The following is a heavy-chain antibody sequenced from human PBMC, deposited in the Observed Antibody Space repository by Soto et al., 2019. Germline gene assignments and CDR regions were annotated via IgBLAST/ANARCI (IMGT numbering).Heavy chain of an antibody. Sequence: QVQLVQSGAEVKKPGSSVKVSCKASGGTFSSYAISWVRQAPGQGLEWMGGIIPIFGTANYAQKFQGRVTMTAAESTSTAYMELCSLRSEDTAVYYCASSVAKYYYYGMDVWGQGTTVTVSS. CDR3: ASSVAKYYYYGMDV. J-gene: IGHJ6*02. CDR2: IIPIFGTA. CDR1: GGTFSSYA. V-gene: IGHV1-69*12. D-gene: IGHD5-12*01.